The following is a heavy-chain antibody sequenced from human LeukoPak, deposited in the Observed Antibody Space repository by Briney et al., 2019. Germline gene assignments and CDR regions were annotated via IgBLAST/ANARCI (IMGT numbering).Heavy chain of an antibody. CDR3: ARHGNSGYDYFDY. Sequence: SETLSLTCTVSGGSISSSTYYWDWIRQPPGKGLEWIGSIYYSGSTYYNPSLKSRVTISVDTSKNQFSLKLSSVTAADTAVYYCARHGNSGYDYFDYWGQGTLVTVSS. CDR1: GGSISSSTYY. V-gene: IGHV4-39*01. CDR2: IYYSGST. D-gene: IGHD5-12*01. J-gene: IGHJ4*02.